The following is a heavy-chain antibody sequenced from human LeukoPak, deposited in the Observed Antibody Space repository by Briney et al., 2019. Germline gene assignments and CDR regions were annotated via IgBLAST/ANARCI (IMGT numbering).Heavy chain of an antibody. V-gene: IGHV3-21*01. CDR1: GFTFSSYS. Sequence: KPGGSLRLSCAASGFTFSSYSMNWVRQAPGKGLEWVSSISSSSSYIYHADSVKGRFTISRDNAKNSLYLQMNSLRAEDTAVYYCARWDLWFGAIDYWGQGTLVTVSS. D-gene: IGHD3-10*01. CDR3: ARWDLWFGAIDY. CDR2: ISSSSSYI. J-gene: IGHJ4*02.